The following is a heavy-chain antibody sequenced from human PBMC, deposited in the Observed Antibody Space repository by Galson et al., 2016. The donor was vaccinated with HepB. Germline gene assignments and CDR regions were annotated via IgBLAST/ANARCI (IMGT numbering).Heavy chain of an antibody. CDR2: IYPGDSDT. CDR3: ARRSSDAFDI. CDR1: GYSFTSYW. Sequence: QSGAEVKKPGESLKISCEGSGYSFTSYWIGWVRQMPGKGLEWMGTIYPGDSDTRYIPFSQGQVTISADKSISAAYLQWNSLKAADTAIYYCARRSSDAFDIWGQGTMVTVSS. D-gene: IGHD3-10*01. J-gene: IGHJ3*02. V-gene: IGHV5-51*01.